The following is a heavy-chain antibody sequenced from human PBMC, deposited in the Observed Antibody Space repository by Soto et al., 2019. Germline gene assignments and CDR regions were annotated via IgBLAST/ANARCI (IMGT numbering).Heavy chain of an antibody. CDR1: GFTFSDHY. D-gene: IGHD3-22*01. CDR2: IRNKASGYTT. Sequence: EVQLVESGGGLVQPGGSLRLSCAASGFTFSDHYMDWVRQAPGKGLEWFGRIRNKASGYTTEYAASVKGRFTISRDDSGNSLYLQMNGLKTEDTAVYYCARGLSMIGDAFDIWGQGTMVTVSS. J-gene: IGHJ3*02. CDR3: ARGLSMIGDAFDI. V-gene: IGHV3-72*01.